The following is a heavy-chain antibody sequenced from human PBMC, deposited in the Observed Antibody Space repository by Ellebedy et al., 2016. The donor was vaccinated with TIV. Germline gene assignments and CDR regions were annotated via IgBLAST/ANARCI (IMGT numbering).Heavy chain of an antibody. CDR3: ASGLGILTGYYN. CDR2: IYTSGST. D-gene: IGHD3-9*01. Sequence: MPGGSLRLSCTVSGGSISSYYWSWIRQPAGKGLEWIGRIYTSGSTNYNPSLKSRVTMSVDTSKNQFSLKLSSVTAADTAVYYCASGLGILTGYYNWGQGTLVTVSS. V-gene: IGHV4-4*07. CDR1: GGSISSYY. J-gene: IGHJ4*02.